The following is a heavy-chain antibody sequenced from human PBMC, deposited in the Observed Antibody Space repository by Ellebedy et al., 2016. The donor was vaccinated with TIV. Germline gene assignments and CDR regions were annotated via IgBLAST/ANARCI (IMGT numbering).Heavy chain of an antibody. Sequence: PGGSLRLSCAASGFTFSSYEMNWVRQAPGKGLEWVSYISSSGSTIYYADSVKGRFTISRHNAKNSLYLQMNSLRAEDTAVYYCARVSTGTRYWYFDLWGRGTLVTVSS. J-gene: IGHJ2*01. CDR2: ISSSGSTI. CDR1: GFTFSSYE. D-gene: IGHD2-8*02. CDR3: ARVSTGTRYWYFDL. V-gene: IGHV3-48*03.